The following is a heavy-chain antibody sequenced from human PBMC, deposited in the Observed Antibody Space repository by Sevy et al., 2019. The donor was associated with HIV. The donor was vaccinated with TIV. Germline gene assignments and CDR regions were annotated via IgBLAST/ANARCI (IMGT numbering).Heavy chain of an antibody. CDR3: AKVGYCSSTSCYSIYYGMDV. J-gene: IGHJ6*02. CDR2: ITGSGGST. CDR1: GFTFSRNA. V-gene: IGHV3-23*01. Sequence: GGSLRLSCAASGFTFSRNAMSWVRQAPGKGLEWASGITGSGGSTYYADSVKGRFTISRDNSKNTLYLQMNSLIIEDTVVYYCAKVGYCSSTSCYSIYYGMDVWGQGTTVTVSS. D-gene: IGHD2-2*02.